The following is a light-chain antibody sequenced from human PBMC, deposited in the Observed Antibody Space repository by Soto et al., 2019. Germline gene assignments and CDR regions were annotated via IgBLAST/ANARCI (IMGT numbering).Light chain of an antibody. CDR1: QIISSSF. J-gene: IGKJ5*01. CDR2: GAS. Sequence: EIVLTQSPGILSLSPGERSSLSCGASQIISSSFLAWYQQKPGQAPRLLIYGASSRATGIPDRFSGTGSETDFTLTISRLEPEDFAVYYCQQYDNSPITFGQGTRLEIK. V-gene: IGKV3-20*01. CDR3: QQYDNSPIT.